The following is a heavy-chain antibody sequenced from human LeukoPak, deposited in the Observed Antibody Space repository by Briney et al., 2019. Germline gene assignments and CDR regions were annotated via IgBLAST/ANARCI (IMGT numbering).Heavy chain of an antibody. CDR3: VKNGWLDS. V-gene: IGHV3-21*06. J-gene: IGHJ5*01. Sequence: KSGGSLRLSCAASGFTFSSQNMNWARQAPGKGLEWVAYISTSGDFTKYADSVGGRFTISRDNAENSLDLLMNSLRVEATAVYYCVKNGWLDSWGPGILVPVYS. D-gene: IGHD2-8*01. CDR1: GFTFSSQN. CDR2: ISTSGDFT.